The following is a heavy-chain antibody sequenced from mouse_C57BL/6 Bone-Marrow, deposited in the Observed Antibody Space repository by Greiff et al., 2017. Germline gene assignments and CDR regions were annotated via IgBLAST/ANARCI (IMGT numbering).Heavy chain of an antibody. V-gene: IGHV1-42*01. CDR3: AREGDYYGSSYVDAY. D-gene: IGHD1-1*01. J-gene: IGHJ3*01. Sequence: EVQLQQSGPELVKPGASVKISCKASGYSFTGYYMNWVKQSPEKSLEWIGEINPSTGGTTYNQKFKAKATLTVDKSSSTAYMQLKSLTSEDSAVYYCAREGDYYGSSYVDAYWGQGTLVTVSA. CDR2: INPSTGGT. CDR1: GYSFTGYY.